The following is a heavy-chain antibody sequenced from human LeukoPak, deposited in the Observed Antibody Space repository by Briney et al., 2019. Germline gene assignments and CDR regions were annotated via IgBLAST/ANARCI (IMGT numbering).Heavy chain of an antibody. V-gene: IGHV3-53*01. Sequence: GGSLRLSCTTSGFTFRTNYMSWVRQAPGEGLEWVSVLYTGGRTYYADSVRGRFTISRDNSKNTLYLQMNSLRAEDTAVYYCATDGGSGYDWVHNWGQGTLVTVSS. CDR1: GFTFRTNY. D-gene: IGHD5-12*01. J-gene: IGHJ4*02. CDR3: ATDGGSGYDWVHN. CDR2: LYTGGRT.